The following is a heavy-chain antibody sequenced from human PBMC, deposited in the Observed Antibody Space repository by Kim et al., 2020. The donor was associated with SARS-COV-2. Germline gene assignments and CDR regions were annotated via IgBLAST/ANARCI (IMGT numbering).Heavy chain of an antibody. CDR3: ARLIETYWYFDL. CDR2: WYHTGAT. CDR1: GDFISTSSDY. V-gene: IGHV4-39*01. J-gene: IGHJ2*01. Sequence: SETLSLTCNVFGDFISTSSDYWVWIRQAPGKGLEWIGSWYHTGATYYNPSLKSRVTIFIDTSKINFSLKLTSVTAADTAVYYCARLIETYWYFDLWGRGTRVTFSS.